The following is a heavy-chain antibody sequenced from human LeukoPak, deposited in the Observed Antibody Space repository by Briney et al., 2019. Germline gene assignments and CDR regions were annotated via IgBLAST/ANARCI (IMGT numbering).Heavy chain of an antibody. CDR1: GGSISSSGYS. V-gene: IGHV4-39*07. Sequence: SETLSLTCTVSGGSISSSGYSWGWIRQPPGKGLEWIGSIYYSGITYYNPSLKSRVTISVDTPQNQFSLRLSSVTAADTAVYYCTRNNWFDPWGQGTLVTVSS. CDR3: TRNNWFDP. J-gene: IGHJ5*02. CDR2: IYYSGIT.